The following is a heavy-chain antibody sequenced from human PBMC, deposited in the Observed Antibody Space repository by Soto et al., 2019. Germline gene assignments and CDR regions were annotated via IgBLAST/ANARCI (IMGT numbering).Heavy chain of an antibody. V-gene: IGHV3-33*06. CDR2: IWSDGSNK. J-gene: IGHJ4*02. D-gene: IGHD6-6*01. CDR1: GFTFSNYA. CDR3: AKDRISSSYFDF. Sequence: GGSLRLSCAASGFTFSNYAMHWVRQAPGKGLEWVAIIWSDGSNKYYADSVKGRFTISRDNFKNTLSLQMDSLRAEDTAVYYCAKDRISSSYFDFWGQGALVTVSS.